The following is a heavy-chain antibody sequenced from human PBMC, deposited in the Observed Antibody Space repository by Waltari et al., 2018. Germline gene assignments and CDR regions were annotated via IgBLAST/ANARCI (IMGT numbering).Heavy chain of an antibody. CDR2: IAPVDYDA. D-gene: IGHD3-10*01. J-gene: IGHJ4*02. CDR1: EYNFGSYW. CDR3: ARDRTIRGVDYYDH. Sequence: EVQLVQSGAEVKEPGESLRISCKGSEYNFGSYWIAWVRQMPGKGLEWMGIIAPVDYDARYSPSFEGQVTRSADKSINTAYLQWSSLKATDTATYYCARDRTIRGVDYYDHWGQGTQVTVSS. V-gene: IGHV5-51*01.